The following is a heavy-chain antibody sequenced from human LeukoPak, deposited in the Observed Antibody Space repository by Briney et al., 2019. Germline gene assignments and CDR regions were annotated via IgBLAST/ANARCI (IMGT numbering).Heavy chain of an antibody. J-gene: IGHJ4*02. Sequence: PAGGSLRLSCAVSGFTFSSYWMNWVRQVPGKGLVWVSHINTFGTTATYADSVKGRFTISRDNANNTLYLQTNSLRVEDTAVYYCVRDNAYKFDYWGQGTLVTVSS. CDR3: VRDNAYKFDY. CDR2: INTFGTTA. CDR1: GFTFSSYW. V-gene: IGHV3-74*01. D-gene: IGHD5-24*01.